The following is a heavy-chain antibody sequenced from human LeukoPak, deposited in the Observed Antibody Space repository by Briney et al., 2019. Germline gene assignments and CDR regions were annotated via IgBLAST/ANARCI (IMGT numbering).Heavy chain of an antibody. Sequence: SETLSLTCTVSGYSISSGYYWGWIRPPPGKGLEWIGSIYHSGSTYYNPSLKSRVTISVDTSKNQFSLKLSSVTAADTAVYYCAREVVGATNPYYFDYWGQGTLVTVSS. V-gene: IGHV4-38-2*02. CDR3: AREVVGATNPYYFDY. J-gene: IGHJ4*02. D-gene: IGHD1-26*01. CDR2: IYHSGST. CDR1: GYSISSGYY.